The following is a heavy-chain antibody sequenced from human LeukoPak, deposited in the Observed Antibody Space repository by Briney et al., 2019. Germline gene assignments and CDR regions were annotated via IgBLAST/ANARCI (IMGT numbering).Heavy chain of an antibody. D-gene: IGHD5-24*01. CDR1: GGSISSYY. V-gene: IGHV4-59*01. CDR3: ARGRDGYNNC. Sequence: PSGTLSLTCTVSGGSISSYYWSWIRQPPGKGLEWIGYIYYSGSTNYNPSLKSRVTISVDTSTNQFSLKLSSVTAADTAVYYCARGRDGYNNCWGQGTLVTVSS. CDR2: IYYSGST. J-gene: IGHJ4*02.